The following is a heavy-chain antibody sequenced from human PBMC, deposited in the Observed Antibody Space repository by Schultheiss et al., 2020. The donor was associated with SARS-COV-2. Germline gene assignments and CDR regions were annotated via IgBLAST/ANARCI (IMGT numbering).Heavy chain of an antibody. Sequence: GGSLRLSCAASGFTFSSYAMSWVRQAPGKGLEWVSSISDNGYNTYYADSVKGRFTISRDTSKNTLYLQMNSLSAEDTAVYYCAKDPWRYSTPDWGQGTLVTVSS. CDR2: ISDNGYNT. J-gene: IGHJ4*02. V-gene: IGHV3-23*01. CDR3: AKDPWRYSTPD. D-gene: IGHD6-13*01. CDR1: GFTFSSYA.